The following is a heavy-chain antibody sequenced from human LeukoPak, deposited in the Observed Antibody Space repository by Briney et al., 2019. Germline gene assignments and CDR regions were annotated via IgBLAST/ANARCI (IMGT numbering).Heavy chain of an antibody. CDR3: VKDMWGGEARGEGFDY. J-gene: IGHJ4*02. V-gene: IGHV3-9*03. D-gene: IGHD3-16*01. CDR2: ITSNGASG. CDR1: GFTFSGFA. Sequence: SGGSLRLSCAASGFTFSGFAMHWVRQAPGKGLEWVSGITSNGASGGYADSVKGRFTISRDNSKNSLYLQMNSLRVEGMALYYCVKDMWGGEARGEGFDYWGQGTLVTVSS.